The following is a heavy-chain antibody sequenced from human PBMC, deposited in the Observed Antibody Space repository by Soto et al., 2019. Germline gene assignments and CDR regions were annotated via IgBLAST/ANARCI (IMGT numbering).Heavy chain of an antibody. CDR2: VNPSGGST. CDR1: GYTFTSYY. D-gene: IGHD3-22*01. CDR3: ARVTHPLDSYYHDDSFSRDNAFDI. J-gene: IGHJ3*02. V-gene: IGHV1-46*01. Sequence: ASVQVSCKASGYTFTSYYMHWVRQAPGHALEWMGIVNPSGGSTSYAQKFQGRVTMTRDTSTSTVHMELSSLLSEDTAVYYCARVTHPLDSYYHDDSFSRDNAFDIWGQGTMVTVSS.